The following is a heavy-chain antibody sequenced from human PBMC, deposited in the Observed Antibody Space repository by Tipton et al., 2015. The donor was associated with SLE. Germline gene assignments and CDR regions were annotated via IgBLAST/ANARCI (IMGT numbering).Heavy chain of an antibody. CDR1: GFTFSSYW. Sequence: GSLRLSCAASGFTFSSYWMSWVRQAPGKGLEWVANIKQDGSEKYYVDSVKGRFTISRDNSKNTLYLQMNSLRAEDTAVYYCAKPSEPIEYSSSFDYWGQGTLVAVSS. J-gene: IGHJ4*02. CDR2: IKQDGSEK. V-gene: IGHV3-7*01. CDR3: AKPSEPIEYSSSFDY. D-gene: IGHD6-6*01.